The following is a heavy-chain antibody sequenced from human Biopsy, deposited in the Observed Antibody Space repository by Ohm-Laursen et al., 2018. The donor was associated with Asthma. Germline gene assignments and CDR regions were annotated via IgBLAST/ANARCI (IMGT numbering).Heavy chain of an antibody. V-gene: IGHV1-69*13. J-gene: IGHJ3*02. D-gene: IGHD3-3*01. Sequence: GASVKVSCKASGYTFINYAIHWVRQAPGQRLEWMGWIIPIFGTANYAQKFQGRVTITADESTSTAYMDLSSLRSEDTAVYYCARTYCDFWTGQVHDAFAMWGQGTMVTVSS. CDR2: IIPIFGTA. CDR3: ARTYCDFWTGQVHDAFAM. CDR1: GYTFINYA.